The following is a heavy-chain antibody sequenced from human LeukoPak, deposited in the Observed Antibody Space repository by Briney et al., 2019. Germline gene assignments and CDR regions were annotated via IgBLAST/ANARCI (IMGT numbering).Heavy chain of an antibody. CDR1: GFTVSSNY. CDR2: VYTGGST. V-gene: IGHV3-53*01. J-gene: IGHJ4*02. Sequence: PGGSLRLSCAASGFTVSSNYMTWVRQAPGKGLEWVSVVYTGGSTYSADSVKGRFNISRDNSKNTLYLQMNSLRAEDTAVYYCARGLAAAGLYFDYWGQGTLVTVSS. D-gene: IGHD6-13*01. CDR3: ARGLAAAGLYFDY.